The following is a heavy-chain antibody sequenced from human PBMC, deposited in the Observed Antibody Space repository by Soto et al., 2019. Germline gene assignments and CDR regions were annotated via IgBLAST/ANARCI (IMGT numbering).Heavy chain of an antibody. V-gene: IGHV4-59*01. CDR2: IYYSGST. J-gene: IGHJ4*02. CDR3: ARILYDYDSSGPRGYYFDY. Sequence: SETLSLTCTVSGGSISSYYWSWIRQPPGKGLEWIGYIYYSGSTNYNPSLKSRVTISVDTSKNQFSLKLSSVTAADTAVYYCARILYDYDSSGPRGYYFDYWGQGTLVTFSS. D-gene: IGHD3-22*01. CDR1: GGSISSYY.